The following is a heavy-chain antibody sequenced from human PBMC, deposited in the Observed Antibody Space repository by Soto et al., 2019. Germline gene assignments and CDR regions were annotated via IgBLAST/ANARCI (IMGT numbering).Heavy chain of an antibody. V-gene: IGHV4-39*01. CDR2: IYYSGST. J-gene: IGHJ4*02. Sequence: QLQLQESGPGLVKPSETLSLTCTVSGGSISSSSYYWGWIRQPPGKGLEWIGSIYYSGSTYYNPSLKSRVTIAVATSKNPSSRRLSSLTAADTAVSYCAGHPAGRYSSGWEPTLPFDYWGQGTLVTVSS. CDR1: GGSISSSSYY. D-gene: IGHD6-19*01. CDR3: AGHPAGRYSSGWEPTLPFDY.